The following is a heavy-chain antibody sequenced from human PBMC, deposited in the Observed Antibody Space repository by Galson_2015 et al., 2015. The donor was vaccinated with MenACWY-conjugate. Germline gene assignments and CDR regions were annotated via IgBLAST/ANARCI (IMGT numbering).Heavy chain of an antibody. CDR3: ARWVAVKMIEY. D-gene: IGHD6-19*01. CDR1: GASISTAY. J-gene: IGHJ4*02. V-gene: IGHV4-59*01. Sequence: SETLSLTCSVSGASISTAYWSWIRQPPGKGLEWIGYIRYSGSTKYNPSLKTRITMSLDTSENQFSLKLSSVTAADTAVYYCARWVAVKMIEYCGQGTLVTVSS. CDR2: IRYSGST.